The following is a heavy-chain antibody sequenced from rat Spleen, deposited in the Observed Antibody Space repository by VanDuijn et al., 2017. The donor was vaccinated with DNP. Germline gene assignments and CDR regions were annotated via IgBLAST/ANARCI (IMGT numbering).Heavy chain of an antibody. V-gene: IGHV5-7*01. CDR3: VRHEDSSSHIYGFAY. CDR1: GFTFSNYD. CDR2: ISYDGSTT. Sequence: EVQLVESGGGLVQPGRSMKLSCVASGFTFSNYDMAWVRQAPKKGLDWVATISYDGSTTYYRDSVKGRFTISRDNAKNTLFLQRDSLKSEDTATYYCVRHEDSSSHIYGFAYWGQGTLVTVSS. D-gene: IGHD1-2*01. J-gene: IGHJ3*01.